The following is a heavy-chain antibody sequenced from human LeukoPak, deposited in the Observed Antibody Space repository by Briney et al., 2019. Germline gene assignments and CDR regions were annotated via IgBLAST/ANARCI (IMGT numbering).Heavy chain of an antibody. CDR3: ARVSRLSGYYDILTGYYEARDAFDI. D-gene: IGHD3-9*01. CDR2: IYYSGST. CDR1: GGSISSSSYY. V-gene: IGHV4-39*07. Sequence: SETLSLTCTVSGGSISSSSYYWGWIRQPPGKGLEWIGSIYYSGSTYYNPSLKSRVTISVDTSKNQFSLKLSSVTAADTAVYYCARVSRLSGYYDILTGYYEARDAFDIWGQGTMVTVSS. J-gene: IGHJ3*02.